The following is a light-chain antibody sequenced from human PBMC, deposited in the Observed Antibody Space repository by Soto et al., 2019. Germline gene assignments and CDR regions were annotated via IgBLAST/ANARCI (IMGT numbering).Light chain of an antibody. CDR1: GSSIGTNT. Sequence: QLVLTQPPSASGTPGQRVTISCSGSGSSIGTNTVNWYRQLPGTAPKLLTYGNNQRPSGVPDRFSGSKSVTSASLAIRGLQSEDEAEYYCAAWDGSLNNVLFGGGTKLTVL. J-gene: IGLJ2*01. V-gene: IGLV1-44*01. CDR3: AAWDGSLNNVL. CDR2: GNN.